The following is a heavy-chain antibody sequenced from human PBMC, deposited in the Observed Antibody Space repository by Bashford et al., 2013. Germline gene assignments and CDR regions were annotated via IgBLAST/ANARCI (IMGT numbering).Heavy chain of an antibody. V-gene: IGHV3-23*01. J-gene: IGHJ4*02. CDR3: ARQSSGWYKGIWDS. CDR2: ISGGST. Sequence: VRQAPGKGLEWVSAISGGSTYYADSVKGRFTMSRDSSENMLYLQMNSLRAEDTAVYYCARQSSGWYKGIWDSWGQGTLVTVSS. D-gene: IGHD6-19*01.